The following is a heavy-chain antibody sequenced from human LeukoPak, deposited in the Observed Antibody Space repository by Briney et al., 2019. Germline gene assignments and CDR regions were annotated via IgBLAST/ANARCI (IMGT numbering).Heavy chain of an antibody. V-gene: IGHV4-61*02. Sequence: TSQTLSLTCTVSGGSISSGSYYWSWIRQPAGKGLEWIGRIYTSGSTNYNPSLKSRVTMSVDTSKNQFSLKLSSVTAADTAVYYCARGRTGWGWDYWGQGTLVTVSS. CDR3: ARGRTGWGWDY. CDR1: GGSISSGSYY. J-gene: IGHJ4*02. D-gene: IGHD7-27*01. CDR2: IYTSGST.